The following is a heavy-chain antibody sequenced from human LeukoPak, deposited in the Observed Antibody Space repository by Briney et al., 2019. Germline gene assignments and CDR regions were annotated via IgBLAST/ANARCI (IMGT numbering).Heavy chain of an antibody. Sequence: SETLSLTCTVAGGSISSSSYYWGWLRQPPGKGLDGIGRIYYSRSTYYNPYLKSRVTISANTSKNQFALKLSSVTTADTAVDYCARDSRPGDYLNNFDYWGQGTLVTVSS. J-gene: IGHJ4*02. V-gene: IGHV4-39*06. CDR3: ARDSRPGDYLNNFDY. CDR2: IYYSRST. CDR1: GGSISSSSYY. D-gene: IGHD4-17*01.